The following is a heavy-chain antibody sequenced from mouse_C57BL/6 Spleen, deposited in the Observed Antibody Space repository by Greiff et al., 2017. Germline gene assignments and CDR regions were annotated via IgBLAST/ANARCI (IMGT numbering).Heavy chain of an antibody. CDR2: INPNNGGT. J-gene: IGHJ1*03. CDR3: AREDDDYGSSYWYFDV. D-gene: IGHD1-1*01. Sequence: VQLQQSGPELVKPGASVKIPCKASGYTFTDYNMDWVKQSHGKSLEWIGDINPNNGGTIYNQKFKGKATLTVDKSSSTAYMELRSLTSEDTAVYYCAREDDDYGSSYWYFDVWGTGTTVTVSS. CDR1: GYTFTDYN. V-gene: IGHV1-18*01.